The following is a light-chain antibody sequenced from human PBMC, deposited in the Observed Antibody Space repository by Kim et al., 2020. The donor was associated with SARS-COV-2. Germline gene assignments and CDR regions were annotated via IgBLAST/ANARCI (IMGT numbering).Light chain of an antibody. Sequence: SASVGDRVTITGRASQDISSWLGWYQQKPGKAPKVLIYEASNLQSGVPSRFSGSGSGTDFTLTINILQPEDFATYYCQQTPSFPLTFGGGTKLEI. J-gene: IGKJ4*01. CDR1: QDISSW. CDR3: QQTPSFPLT. V-gene: IGKV1D-12*01. CDR2: EAS.